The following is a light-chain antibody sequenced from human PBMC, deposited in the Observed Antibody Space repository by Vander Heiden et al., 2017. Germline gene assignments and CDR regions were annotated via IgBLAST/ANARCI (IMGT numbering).Light chain of an antibody. J-gene: IGLJ2*01. V-gene: IGLV2-14*01. CDR1: SSDVGGYNY. Sequence: QSALTQTASVSRSPGQSITISCTGTSSDVGGYNYVSWYQQHPGKAPKLMIYDVSNRPSGVSNRFSGSKSGNTASLTIAGLQADDEADYYFSSYTSSSTLVFGGGTKLTVL. CDR2: DVS. CDR3: SSYTSSSTLV.